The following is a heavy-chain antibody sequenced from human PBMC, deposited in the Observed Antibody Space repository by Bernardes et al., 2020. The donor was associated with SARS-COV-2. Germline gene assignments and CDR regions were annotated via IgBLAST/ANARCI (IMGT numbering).Heavy chain of an antibody. J-gene: IGHJ6*02. CDR3: ARVGLCNGGICFPYSYKNFIVDV. CDR2: IYPANSET. D-gene: IGHD2-15*01. V-gene: IGHV5-51*01. Sequence: GESLKISCQASGNTFTTYWFAWVRQMPGKGLEWMGVIYPANSETRYSPSFQGHVTFSADESISTAYLQWSSLKASDTAMYYCARVGLCNGGICFPYSYKNFIVDVWGQGTTVTVSS. CDR1: GNTFTTYW.